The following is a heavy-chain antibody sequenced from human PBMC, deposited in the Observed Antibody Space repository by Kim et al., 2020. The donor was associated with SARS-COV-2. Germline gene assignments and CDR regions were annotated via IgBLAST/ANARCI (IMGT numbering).Heavy chain of an antibody. CDR1: GYTFTSYY. CDR3: ARFRIVPRITIFLGHYGMDV. J-gene: IGHJ6*02. D-gene: IGHD3-3*01. V-gene: IGHV1-46*01. CDR2: INPSGGST. Sequence: ASVKVSCKASGYTFTSYYMHWVRQAPGQGLEWMGIINPSGGSTSYAQKFQGRVTMTRDTSTSTVYMELSSLRSEDTAVYYCARFRIVPRITIFLGHYGMDVWGQGTTVTVSS.